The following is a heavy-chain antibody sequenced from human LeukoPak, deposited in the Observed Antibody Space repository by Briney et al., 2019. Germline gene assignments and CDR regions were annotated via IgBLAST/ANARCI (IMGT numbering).Heavy chain of an antibody. V-gene: IGHV4-34*01. Sequence: SETLSLTCAVYGGSFSGYYWSWIRQPPGKGLEWIGEINHSGSTNYNPSLKSRVTISVDTSKNQFSLKLSSVTAADTAVYYCARGARDNYGGNSGYYFDYWGQGTLVTVSS. D-gene: IGHD4-17*01. CDR2: INHSGST. J-gene: IGHJ4*02. CDR3: ARGARDNYGGNSGYYFDY. CDR1: GGSFSGYY.